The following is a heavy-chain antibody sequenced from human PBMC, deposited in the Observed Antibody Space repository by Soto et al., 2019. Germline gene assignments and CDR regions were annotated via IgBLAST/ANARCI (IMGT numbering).Heavy chain of an antibody. J-gene: IGHJ5*02. D-gene: IGHD3-22*01. CDR3: ARDALRYPASITMIVVPIPVWFDP. CDR2: ISAYNGNT. CDR1: GYTFTSYG. Sequence: ASVKVYCKASGYTFTSYGISWVRQAPGQGLEWMGWISAYNGNTNYAQKLQGRVTMTTDTSTSTAYMELRSLRSDETAVYYCARDALRYPASITMIVVPIPVWFDPWGQGTLVTVSS. V-gene: IGHV1-18*01.